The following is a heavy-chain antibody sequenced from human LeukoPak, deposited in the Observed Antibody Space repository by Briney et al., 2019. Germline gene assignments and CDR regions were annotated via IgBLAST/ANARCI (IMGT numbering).Heavy chain of an antibody. CDR1: GGSISSGGYY. V-gene: IGHV4-31*03. CDR2: IYYSGST. D-gene: IGHD3-22*01. CDR3: ARAKHYYDSSGYYYFDY. Sequence: SETLSLTCTVSGGSISSGGYYWSWIRQHPGKGLEWIGYIYYSGSTYYNPSLKSRVTISVDTSKNQFSLKLSSVTAADTAVYYCARAKHYYDSSGYYYFDYWGQGTLVTASS. J-gene: IGHJ4*02.